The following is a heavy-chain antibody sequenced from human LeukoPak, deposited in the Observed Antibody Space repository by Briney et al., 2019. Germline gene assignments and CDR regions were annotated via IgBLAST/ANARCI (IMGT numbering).Heavy chain of an antibody. CDR1: GFTFSSYG. V-gene: IGHV3-30*18. CDR3: AKAPFYARWAYYYGMDV. J-gene: IGHJ6*02. CDR2: ISYDGSNK. Sequence: PGGSLRLSCAASGFTFSSYGMHWVRQAPGKGLEWVAVISYDGSNKYYADSVKGRFTISRDNSKNTLYLQMNSLRAEDTAVYYCAKAPFYARWAYYYGMDVRGQGTTVTVSS. D-gene: IGHD5/OR15-5a*01.